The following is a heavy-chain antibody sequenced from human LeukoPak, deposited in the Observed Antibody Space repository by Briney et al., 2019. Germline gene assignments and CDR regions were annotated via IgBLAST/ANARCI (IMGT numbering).Heavy chain of an antibody. D-gene: IGHD1-1*01. CDR3: AREKNDAYYYYMDV. CDR1: GGTFSSYA. J-gene: IGHJ6*03. V-gene: IGHV1-69*05. CDR2: IIPIFGTA. Sequence: ASVKVPCKASGGTFSSYAINWVRQAPGQGLEWMGRIIPIFGTANYAQKFQGRVTITTDESTSTAYMELSSLRSEDTAVYYCAREKNDAYYYYMDVWGKGTTVTVSS.